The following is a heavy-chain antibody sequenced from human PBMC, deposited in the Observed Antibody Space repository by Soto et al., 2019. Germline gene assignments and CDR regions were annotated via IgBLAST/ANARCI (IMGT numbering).Heavy chain of an antibody. CDR1: GGTFSSYT. CDR3: ARDSSGYYADFDY. V-gene: IGHV1-69*08. J-gene: IGHJ4*02. Sequence: QVQLVQSGAEVKKPGSSVKVSCKASGGTFSSYTISWVRQAPGQGLEWMGRIIPILGIANYAQKFQGRVTXPXDXSTSTAYMELSSLRSEDTAVYYCARDSSGYYADFDYWGQGTLVTVSS. D-gene: IGHD3-22*01. CDR2: IIPILGIA.